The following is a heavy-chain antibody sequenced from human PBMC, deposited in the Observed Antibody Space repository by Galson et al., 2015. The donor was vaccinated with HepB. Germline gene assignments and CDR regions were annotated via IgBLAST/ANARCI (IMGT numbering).Heavy chain of an antibody. Sequence: SVKVSCKASGYTFTSYDINWVRQATGQGLEWMGWMNPNSGNTGYAQKFQGRVTMTRNTSISTAYMELSSLRSEDTAVYYCASSFHRLQFRYYYYYGMDVWGQGTTVTVSS. D-gene: IGHD4-11*01. CDR3: ASSFHRLQFRYYYYYGMDV. CDR1: GYTFTSYD. J-gene: IGHJ6*02. V-gene: IGHV1-8*01. CDR2: MNPNSGNT.